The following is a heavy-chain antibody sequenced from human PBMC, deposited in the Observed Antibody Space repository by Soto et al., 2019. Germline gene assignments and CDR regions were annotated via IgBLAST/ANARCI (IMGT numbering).Heavy chain of an antibody. CDR3: ARVTYYYDSSGYYGGHDAFDI. V-gene: IGHV4-4*02. Sequence: SETLSLTCAVSGGSISSSNWWSWVRQPPGKGLEWIGEIYHSGSTNYNPSLKSRVTISVDKSKNQFSLKLSSVTAADTAVYYCARVTYYYDSSGYYGGHDAFDIWGQGTMVTVSS. CDR2: IYHSGST. D-gene: IGHD3-22*01. CDR1: GGSISSSNW. J-gene: IGHJ3*02.